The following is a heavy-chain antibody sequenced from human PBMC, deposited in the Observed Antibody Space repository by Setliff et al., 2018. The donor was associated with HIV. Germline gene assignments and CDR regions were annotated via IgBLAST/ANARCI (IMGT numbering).Heavy chain of an antibody. D-gene: IGHD6-13*01. V-gene: IGHV4-4*09. CDR2: IYASGST. CDR3: ARDSSIWYLNGDDCFDH. CDR1: DYSFSTSY. Sequence: SETLSLTCNVSDYSFSTSYWSWVRQPPGKGLEWIGYIYASGSTNYNPSLKSRVTISIDTSKNQFSLRLRSVTAADTALYYCARDSSIWYLNGDDCFDHWGQGTLVTVSS. J-gene: IGHJ5*02.